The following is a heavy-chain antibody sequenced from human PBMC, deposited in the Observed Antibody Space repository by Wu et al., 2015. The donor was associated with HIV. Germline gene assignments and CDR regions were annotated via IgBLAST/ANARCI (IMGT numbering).Heavy chain of an antibody. V-gene: IGHV1-8*01. D-gene: IGHD1-1*01. J-gene: IGHJ6*03. CDR3: ARDLFSAQIGTDYYYYYYMDV. CDR1: GYSFTSYD. CDR2: MNPNSGNT. Sequence: QVQLVQSGAEVKKPGASVKVSCKASGYSFTSYDINWVRQATGQGLEWMGWMNPNSGNTGYSQKLQGRVTMTRNTSTGTAYMEVSGLRSEDTAVYYCARDLFSAQIGTDYYYYYYMDVWGKGTTVTVSS.